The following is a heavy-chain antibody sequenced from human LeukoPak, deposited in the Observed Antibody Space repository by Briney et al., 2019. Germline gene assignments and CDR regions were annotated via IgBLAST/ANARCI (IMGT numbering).Heavy chain of an antibody. D-gene: IGHD3-10*01. Sequence: ASVKVSCKVSGYTLTELSMHWVRQAPGKGLEWMGGFDPEDGETIYAQKFQGRVTITRDTSASTAYMELSSLRSEDTAVYYCARGASVLLWFGESYGGFDPWGQGTLVTVSS. CDR1: GYTLTELS. V-gene: IGHV1-24*01. CDR2: FDPEDGET. J-gene: IGHJ5*02. CDR3: ARGASVLLWFGESYGGFDP.